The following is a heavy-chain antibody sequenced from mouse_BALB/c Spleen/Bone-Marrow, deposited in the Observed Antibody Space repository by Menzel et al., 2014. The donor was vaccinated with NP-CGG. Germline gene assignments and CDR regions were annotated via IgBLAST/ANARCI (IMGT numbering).Heavy chain of an antibody. Sequence: EVKVVESGGGLVQPGGSMKLSCAASGFTFSNYWMNWVRQSPEKGLEWVAEIRLKSNNYATHYAESVKGRFTISRDNSKSSVYLQMNNLRAEDTGIYYCTSITPWFAYWGQGTLVTVSA. J-gene: IGHJ3*01. CDR3: TSITPWFAY. CDR2: IRLKSNNYAT. D-gene: IGHD1-1*01. CDR1: GFTFSNYW. V-gene: IGHV6-6*02.